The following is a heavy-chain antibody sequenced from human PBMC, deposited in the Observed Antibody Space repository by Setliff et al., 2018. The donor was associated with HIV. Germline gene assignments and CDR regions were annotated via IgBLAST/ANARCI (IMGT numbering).Heavy chain of an antibody. D-gene: IGHD1-26*01. J-gene: IGHJ5*02. Sequence: GASVKVSCKASGYTFSTYAIHWVRQAPGQRLEWMGWINAGNGITKYSQKLQGRVTFTRDTFASTAYTELSSLRSEDTAVYYCARPVGAMGFDPWGQGTLVTVSS. CDR3: ARPVGAMGFDP. CDR1: GYTFSTYA. CDR2: INAGNGIT. V-gene: IGHV1-3*01.